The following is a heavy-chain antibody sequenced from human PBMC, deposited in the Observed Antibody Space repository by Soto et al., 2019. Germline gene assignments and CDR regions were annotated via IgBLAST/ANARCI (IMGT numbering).Heavy chain of an antibody. CDR2: ISGSGGST. CDR3: AKDPASPYTVSTLPEYFQH. CDR1: GFTFSGYA. D-gene: IGHD4-17*01. V-gene: IGHV3-23*01. Sequence: PGGSLRLSYAASGFTFSGYAMRWVRQAPGKGLEWVSAISGSGGSTYYADSVKGRFTISRDNSKNTLYLQMNSLRAEDTAVYYCAKDPASPYTVSTLPEYFQHWGQGTLVTVSS. J-gene: IGHJ1*01.